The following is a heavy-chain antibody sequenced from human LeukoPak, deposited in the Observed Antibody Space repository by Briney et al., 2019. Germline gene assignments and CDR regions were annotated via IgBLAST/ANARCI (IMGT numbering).Heavy chain of an antibody. D-gene: IGHD2-8*02. CDR3: ARLKSDPQLRAGGVFDY. CDR2: ISAYNGNT. J-gene: IGHJ4*02. V-gene: IGHV1-18*01. CDR1: GYTFISYG. Sequence: GAAVKVPCKASGYTFISYGISWVRQPPGHGLEWMGWISAYNGNTNYAQKPQGRVTMTTDTSTSTAYMELRSLKSDDPAVYDCARLKSDPQLRAGGVFDYWGQGTLVTVSS.